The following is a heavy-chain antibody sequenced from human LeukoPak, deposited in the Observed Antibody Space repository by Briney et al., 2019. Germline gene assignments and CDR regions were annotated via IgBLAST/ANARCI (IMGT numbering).Heavy chain of an antibody. J-gene: IGHJ4*02. V-gene: IGHV3-23*01. Sequence: GGSLRLSCAASGFTFSSYAMSWVRQAPGQGLERVSDISGVGGNSYYAHSLKGGFTISRDNSKNTPSLQLSSLRAEDTAVYYCEKGPLYGYYADSWGRGTLVTVSS. CDR3: EKGPLYGYYADS. D-gene: IGHD4-17*01. CDR2: ISGVGGNS. CDR1: GFTFSSYA.